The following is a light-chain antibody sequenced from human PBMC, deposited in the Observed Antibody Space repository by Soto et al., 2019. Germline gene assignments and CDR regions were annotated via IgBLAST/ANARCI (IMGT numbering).Light chain of an antibody. Sequence: QSVLTQPPSVSAAPGQKVTISCSGSSSNIGNNYVSWYQQLPGTAPKLLIYDNNKRPSGIPDRVSGSKSGTSATLGITGLRTGDEADYYCGTWDNSLSAGVFGVGTQLTAL. V-gene: IGLV1-51*01. CDR2: DNN. J-gene: IGLJ2*01. CDR3: GTWDNSLSAGV. CDR1: SSNIGNNY.